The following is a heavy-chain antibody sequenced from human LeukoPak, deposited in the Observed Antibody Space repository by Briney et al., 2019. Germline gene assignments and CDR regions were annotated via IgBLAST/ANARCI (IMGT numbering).Heavy chain of an antibody. CDR1: GFTFSSYW. CDR3: ARAGTAMVTGLDY. D-gene: IGHD5-18*01. J-gene: IGHJ4*02. CDR2: ISSSSSYI. Sequence: PGGSLRLSCAASGFTFSSYWMHWVRQAPGKGLEWVSSISSSSSYIYYADSVKGRFTISRDNSKNTLYLQMNSLRAEDTAVYYCARAGTAMVTGLDYWGQGTLVTVSS. V-gene: IGHV3-21*04.